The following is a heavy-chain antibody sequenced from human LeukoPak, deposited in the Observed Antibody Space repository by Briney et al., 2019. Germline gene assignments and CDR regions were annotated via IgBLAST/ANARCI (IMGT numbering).Heavy chain of an antibody. J-gene: IGHJ4*02. CDR2: IYNSGST. CDR3: ARDSSSWYGEGVDY. CDR1: GGSISSGSYY. D-gene: IGHD6-13*01. V-gene: IGHV4-61*02. Sequence: SETLSLTCTVSGGSISSGSYYWSWIRQPAGKGLECIGRIYNSGSTNYNPSLKSRVTISVDTSKNQFSLKLTSVTAADTAVYYCARDSSSWYGEGVDYWGQGTLVTVSS.